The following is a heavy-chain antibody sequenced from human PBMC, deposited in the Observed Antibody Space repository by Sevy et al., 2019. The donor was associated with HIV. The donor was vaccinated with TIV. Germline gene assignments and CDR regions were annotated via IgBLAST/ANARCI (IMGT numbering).Heavy chain of an antibody. J-gene: IGHJ6*02. Sequence: GGSLRLSCAASGFRFSDYYMTWIRQAPGKGLEWVSYISGSTGIIQYSDSVKGRFTISRDKAKNSLYLQMSGLGAEDTAVYFCARGQWQRSMDVWGQGTTVTVSS. CDR2: ISGSTGII. CDR3: ARGQWQRSMDV. CDR1: GFRFSDYY. V-gene: IGHV3-11*01. D-gene: IGHD2-8*01.